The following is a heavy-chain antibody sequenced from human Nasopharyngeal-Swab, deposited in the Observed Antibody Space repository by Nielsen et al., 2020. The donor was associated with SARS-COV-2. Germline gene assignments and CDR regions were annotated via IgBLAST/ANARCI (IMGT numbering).Heavy chain of an antibody. CDR1: GFTFSSYA. V-gene: IGHV3-23*01. CDR3: ANSDYYYYYMDV. Sequence: GESLKISCAASGFTFSSYAMSWVRQAPGKGLEWVSAISGSGGSTYYADSAKGRFTISRDNSKNTLYLQMNSLRAEDTAVYYCANSDYYYYYMDVWGKGTTVTVSS. CDR2: ISGSGGST. D-gene: IGHD6-19*01. J-gene: IGHJ6*03.